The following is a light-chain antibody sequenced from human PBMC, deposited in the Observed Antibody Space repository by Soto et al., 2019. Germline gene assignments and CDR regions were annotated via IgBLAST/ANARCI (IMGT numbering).Light chain of an antibody. CDR3: SSFTSSSSYV. CDR2: DVN. Sequence: QSALTQPASVSGSPGQSITISCTGTSSDVGGYNYVSWHQQHPGKAPKLIIYDVNNRPAGVSNRFSGSETGNTASLIISGLQAEDEADYYCSSFTSSSSYVFGSGTKVTVL. J-gene: IGLJ1*01. CDR1: SSDVGGYNY. V-gene: IGLV2-14*01.